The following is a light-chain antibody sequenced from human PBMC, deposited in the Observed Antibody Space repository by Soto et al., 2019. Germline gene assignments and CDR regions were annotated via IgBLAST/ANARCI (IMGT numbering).Light chain of an antibody. CDR1: SDSVASNF. CDR2: GDN. J-gene: IGLJ1*01. CDR3: QSYDRSSLYV. Sequence: NFMLTQPHSVSESPGKTVTISCTGSSDSVASNFVHWYQRRPGSAPTIVIYGDNQRPSGVPDRFSGSIDSSSNSASLTISGLKTEDEAGYFCQSYDRSSLYVFGTGTKLTVL. V-gene: IGLV6-57*02.